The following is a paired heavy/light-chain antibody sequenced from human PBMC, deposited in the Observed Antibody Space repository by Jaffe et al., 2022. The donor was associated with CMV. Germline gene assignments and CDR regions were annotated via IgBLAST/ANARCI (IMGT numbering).Light chain of an antibody. CDR2: GTS. Sequence: EIVLTQSPGTLSLSPGERATLSCRASQSVSSSYLAWYQQKPGQAPRLLIYGTSTRATGVPDRFSGSGSGTDFSLTISRLEPEDFAVYYCHQSNNSPRTFGQGTKVEIK. CDR3: HQSNNSPRT. J-gene: IGKJ1*01. V-gene: IGKV3-20*01. CDR1: QSVSSSY.
Heavy chain of an antibody. J-gene: IGHJ3*02. Sequence: QVQLQESGPGLVKPSETLSLTCTVSGGSISSSYWSWIRQSPGKGLEWFGFIYYSGNTNYNPSLRSRVTILLDMSKNQFSLKLTSVTAADTAVYYCARGLSAFSAFDIWGQGTMVTVSS. D-gene: IGHD3-16*01. CDR3: ARGLSAFSAFDI. CDR1: GGSISSSY. CDR2: IYYSGNT. V-gene: IGHV4-59*01.